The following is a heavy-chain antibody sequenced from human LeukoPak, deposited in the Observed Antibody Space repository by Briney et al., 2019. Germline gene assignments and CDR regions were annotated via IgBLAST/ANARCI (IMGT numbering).Heavy chain of an antibody. CDR1: DASISGYY. J-gene: IGHJ4*02. D-gene: IGHD1-26*01. CDR2: IHFSGST. CDR3: ARDLGGIYFDY. Sequence: SESLSLTCTVPDASISGYYWSWIRQPPGKGLEWIGYIHFSGSTNYNPSLRSRVTISVDTSKNQLSLKLSSVTAADTAVYYCARDLGGIYFDYWGQGTLVTVSS. V-gene: IGHV4-59*01.